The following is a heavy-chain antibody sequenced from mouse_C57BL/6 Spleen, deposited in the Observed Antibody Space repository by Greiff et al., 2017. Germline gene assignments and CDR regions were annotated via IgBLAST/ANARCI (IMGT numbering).Heavy chain of an antibody. CDR1: GYSITSGYY. Sequence: EVQLQESGPGLVKPSQSLSLTCSVTGYSITSGYYWNWIRQFPGNKLEWMGYISYDGSNNYNPSLQNRISITRDTSKNQFFLKLNSVTTEDTATYYCARDVGSLVYDGYYVGYAMDYWGQGTSVTVSS. D-gene: IGHD2-3*01. V-gene: IGHV3-6*01. CDR2: ISYDGSN. J-gene: IGHJ4*01. CDR3: ARDVGSLVYDGYYVGYAMDY.